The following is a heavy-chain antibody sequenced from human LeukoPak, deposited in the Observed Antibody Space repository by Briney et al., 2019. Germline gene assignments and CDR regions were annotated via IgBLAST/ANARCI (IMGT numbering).Heavy chain of an antibody. V-gene: IGHV1-2*02. D-gene: IGHD5-24*01. J-gene: IGHJ4*02. CDR2: INPNSGGT. Sequence: ASVKVSCKASGYTFTGYYMHWVRQAPGQGLEWMGWINPNSGGTNYAQKFQGGVTMTRDTSISTAYMELSRLRSDDTAVYYCARARVGWVQLFDYWGQGTLVSVSS. CDR3: ARARVGWVQLFDY. CDR1: GYTFTGYY.